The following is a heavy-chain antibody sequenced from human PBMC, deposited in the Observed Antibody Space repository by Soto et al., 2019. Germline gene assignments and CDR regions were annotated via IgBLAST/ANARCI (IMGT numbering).Heavy chain of an antibody. CDR3: ARVERGTATTVVDAFDI. D-gene: IGHD1-1*01. Sequence: SETLSLTCTVSGGSISSYYWSWIRQPPGKGLKWIGDMSHSGRTHYNPSLKSRVTISVDTSKNQFSLKMSSVTAADTALYYCARVERGTATTVVDAFDIWGPGTMVTVSS. CDR1: GGSISSYY. J-gene: IGHJ3*02. V-gene: IGHV4-59*04. CDR2: MSHSGRT.